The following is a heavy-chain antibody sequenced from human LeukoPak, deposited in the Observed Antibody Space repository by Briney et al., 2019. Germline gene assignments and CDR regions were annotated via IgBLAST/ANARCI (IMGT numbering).Heavy chain of an antibody. D-gene: IGHD1-14*01. CDR1: GGSISSYY. J-gene: IGHJ4*02. CDR3: ARAREPLIYTYYFEY. Sequence: SETLSLTCTVSGGSISSYYWSWIRQPPGKGLEWIGYIYYSGSTNYNPSLKSRVTISLDTSRNQFSLRLSSVTAADTAVYYCARAREPLIYTYYFEYWGQGTLVTVSS. CDR2: IYYSGST. V-gene: IGHV4-59*08.